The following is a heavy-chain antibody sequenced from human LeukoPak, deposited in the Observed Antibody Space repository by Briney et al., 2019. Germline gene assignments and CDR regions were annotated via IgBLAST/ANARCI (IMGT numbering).Heavy chain of an antibody. V-gene: IGHV3-23*01. J-gene: IGHJ4*02. CDR1: GFSLSSYA. Sequence: GGSLRLSCVASGFSLSSYAMGWVRQAPGKGLEWVTAISDTGRSTYYADSVKGRFTMSKDTSKTTVYLQMNSLKADDTAVYFCAKGSDGGRPYYFDSWGQGALVTISS. D-gene: IGHD2-15*01. CDR3: AKGSDGGRPYYFDS. CDR2: ISDTGRST.